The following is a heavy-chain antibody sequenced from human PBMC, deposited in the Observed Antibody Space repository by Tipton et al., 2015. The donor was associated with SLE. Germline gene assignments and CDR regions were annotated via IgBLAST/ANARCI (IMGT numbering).Heavy chain of an antibody. Sequence: TLSLTCTVSGGSMSTYYWSWIRLPPGKGLEWIGYIYYSGSTSYNPSLNSRATISVDTSRNQFSLKLTSVTAADSAVYYCARYSLTNWHLDLWGRGTLVTVSS. CDR2: IYYSGST. CDR3: ARYSLTNWHLDL. J-gene: IGHJ2*01. CDR1: GGSMSTYY. D-gene: IGHD2-15*01. V-gene: IGHV4-59*01.